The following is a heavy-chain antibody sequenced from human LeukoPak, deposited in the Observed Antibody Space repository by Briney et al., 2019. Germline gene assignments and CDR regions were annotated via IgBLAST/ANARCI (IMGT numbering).Heavy chain of an antibody. V-gene: IGHV1-69*04. CDR1: GGTFSSYA. Sequence: ASVKASCKASGGTFSSYAINWVRQAPGQGLEWMGRIIPILNITNYAQKFQGRVTIFSDKSTSTAYMELRSLISEDTAVYFCAMPYYSDSSGLFSKRSDYWGQGTLVTVSS. CDR2: IIPILNIT. J-gene: IGHJ4*02. D-gene: IGHD3-22*01. CDR3: AMPYYSDSSGLFSKRSDY.